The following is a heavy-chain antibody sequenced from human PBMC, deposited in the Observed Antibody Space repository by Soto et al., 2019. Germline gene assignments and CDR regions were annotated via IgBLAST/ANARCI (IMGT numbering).Heavy chain of an antibody. CDR2: ISGSGGST. V-gene: IGHV3-23*01. J-gene: IGHJ4*02. D-gene: IGHD2-15*01. CDR3: AQDKGYCRGGSCYPYYFDY. Sequence: PGGSLRLSCAASGFTFSSYAMSWVRQAPGKGLEWVSAISGSGGSTYYADSVKGRFTISRDNSKNTLYLQMNSLRAEDTAVYYCAQDKGYCRGGSCYPYYFDYWGQGTLVTVSS. CDR1: GFTFSSYA.